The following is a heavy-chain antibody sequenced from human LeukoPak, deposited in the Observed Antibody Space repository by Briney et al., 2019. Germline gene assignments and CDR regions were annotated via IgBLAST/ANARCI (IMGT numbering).Heavy chain of an antibody. D-gene: IGHD6-13*01. CDR1: GYSFTSYW. Sequence: GESLKISCKGSGYSFTSYWIGWVRQMPGRGLEWMGIIYPGDSDTRYSPSFQGQVTISADKSISTAYLQWSSLKASDTAMYYCARGGPSSRWVVSWFDPWGQGTLVTVSS. J-gene: IGHJ5*02. CDR2: IYPGDSDT. V-gene: IGHV5-51*01. CDR3: ARGGPSSRWVVSWFDP.